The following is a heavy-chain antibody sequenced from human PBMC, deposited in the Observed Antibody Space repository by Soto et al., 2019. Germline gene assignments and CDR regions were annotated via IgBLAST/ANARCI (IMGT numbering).Heavy chain of an antibody. CDR3: ARGDQAYDQEAPEGNWFDP. CDR2: INAGNGNT. V-gene: IGHV1-3*01. J-gene: IGHJ5*02. CDR1: GYTFTSYA. D-gene: IGHD5-12*01. Sequence: ASVKVSCKASGYTFTSYAMHWVRQAPGQRLEWMGWINAGNGNTKYSQKFQGRVTITRDTSASTAYMELSSLRSEDTAVYYCARGDQAYDQEAPEGNWFDPWGQGTLVTVSS.